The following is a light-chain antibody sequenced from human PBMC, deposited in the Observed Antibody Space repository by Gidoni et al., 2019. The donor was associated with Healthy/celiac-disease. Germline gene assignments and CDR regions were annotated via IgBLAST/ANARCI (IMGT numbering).Light chain of an antibody. V-gene: IGLV2-14*01. CDR3: SSYTSSNTGV. CDR1: SSDVGGYNY. CDR2: EVS. Sequence: QSALTQPASVSASPGQSITISCTGTSSDVGGYNYVSWYQQHPGKAPKLMIYEVSNRPSGVSNCFSGSKSGNTASLTISGLQAEDEADYYCSSYTSSNTGVFGGGTKLTVL. J-gene: IGLJ3*02.